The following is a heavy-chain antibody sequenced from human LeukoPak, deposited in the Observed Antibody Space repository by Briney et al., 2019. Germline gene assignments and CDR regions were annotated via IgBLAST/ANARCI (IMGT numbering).Heavy chain of an antibody. CDR1: GGSISSYY. CDR3: ARSRGVVNHYYYGMDV. Sequence: PSETLSLTCTVSGGSISSYYWTWIRQPPGKGLECIGYIYDSGSTNYNPSLKSRVTISVDTSKNQFSLTMSSVTAADTAVYYCARSRGVVNHYYYGMDVWGQGTTVTVSS. J-gene: IGHJ6*02. V-gene: IGHV4-59*01. CDR2: IYDSGST. D-gene: IGHD3-3*01.